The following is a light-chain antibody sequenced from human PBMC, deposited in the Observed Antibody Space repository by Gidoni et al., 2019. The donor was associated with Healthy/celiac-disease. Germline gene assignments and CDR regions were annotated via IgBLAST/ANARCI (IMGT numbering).Light chain of an antibody. CDR1: Y. Sequence: AIRMTQSPSSLSASTGDSYLAWYQQKPGKAPKLLIYAASTLQSVVPSRFSGSGSGTDFTLTISCLQSEDFATYYCQQYYSDPITFGGGTKVEIK. V-gene: IGKV1-8*01. J-gene: IGKJ4*01. CDR2: AAS. CDR3: QQYYSDPIT.